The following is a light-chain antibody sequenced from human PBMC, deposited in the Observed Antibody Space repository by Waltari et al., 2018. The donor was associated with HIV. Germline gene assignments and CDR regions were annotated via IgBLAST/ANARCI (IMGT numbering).Light chain of an antibody. J-gene: IGKJ1*01. Sequence: DIQLTQSPASLSASVGDRVTITCRASQAISNSIAWYQQRPGKAPRLLLFAASRLETGVTSRFIGSGSWTVFTLTITSLQPGDFATYYCQQYYSTTTWTFGQGTRVE. V-gene: IGKV1-NL1*01. CDR3: QQYYSTTTWT. CDR2: AAS. CDR1: QAISNS.